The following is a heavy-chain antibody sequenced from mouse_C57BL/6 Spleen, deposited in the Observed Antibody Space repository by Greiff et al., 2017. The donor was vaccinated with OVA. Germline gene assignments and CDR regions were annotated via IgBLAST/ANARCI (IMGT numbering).Heavy chain of an antibody. Sequence: EVKLMESGPGLVKPSQSLSLTCSVTGYSITSGYYWYWIQQFPGNQLEWMGSISYDGSNNYNPSLKNRISLDRYTSKNQFFRKLNSVTTEDTATSDCARDQFITTEVAGDYWGQGTTLTVAS. J-gene: IGHJ2*01. CDR2: ISYDGSN. CDR3: ARDQFITTEVAGDY. CDR1: GYSITSGYY. V-gene: IGHV3-6*01. D-gene: IGHD1-1*01.